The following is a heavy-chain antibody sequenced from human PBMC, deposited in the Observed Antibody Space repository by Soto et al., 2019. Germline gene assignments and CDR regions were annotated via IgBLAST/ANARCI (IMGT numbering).Heavy chain of an antibody. CDR1: GFSFTSSA. J-gene: IGHJ6*02. Sequence: QMQLVQSGPEVKKPGTSVKVSCKTSGFSFTSSAMQWVRQARGQRLEWIGWIVVGSDNTNYEQKFQERVTINRDLSTNPIYMDLRSLRSEDTAVYYGAASSSFWQNYYYGAMDVWGQGTTVTVSS. V-gene: IGHV1-58*02. CDR2: IVVGSDNT. D-gene: IGHD6-6*01. CDR3: AASSSFWQNYYYGAMDV.